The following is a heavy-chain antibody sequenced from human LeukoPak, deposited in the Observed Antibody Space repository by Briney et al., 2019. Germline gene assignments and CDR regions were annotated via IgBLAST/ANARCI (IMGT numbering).Heavy chain of an antibody. CDR1: GFTFSTYW. J-gene: IGHJ4*02. CDR2: INSDGSIT. V-gene: IGHV3-74*01. D-gene: IGHD3-22*01. Sequence: GGSLRLSCAASGFTFSTYWMHWVRQAPGKGLLWVSRINSDGSITSYADSVKGRFTISRDNAKNTLYLQMNSLGAEDTAVYYCATTYYYDSSGYVGYWGQGTLVTVSS. CDR3: ATTYYYDSSGYVGY.